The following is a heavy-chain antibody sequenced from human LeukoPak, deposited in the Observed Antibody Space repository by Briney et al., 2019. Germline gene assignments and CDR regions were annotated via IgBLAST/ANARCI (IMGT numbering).Heavy chain of an antibody. CDR1: GGTFSSYT. J-gene: IGHJ3*02. Sequence: ASVKVSCKASGGTFSSYTISWVRQAPGQGLGWMGRIIPILGIANYAQKFQGRVTITADKSTSTAYMELSSLRSEDTAVYYCARFRYSSSSGLQGWFQNDAFDIWGQGTMVTVSS. V-gene: IGHV1-69*02. D-gene: IGHD6-6*01. CDR3: ARFRYSSSSGLQGWFQNDAFDI. CDR2: IIPILGIA.